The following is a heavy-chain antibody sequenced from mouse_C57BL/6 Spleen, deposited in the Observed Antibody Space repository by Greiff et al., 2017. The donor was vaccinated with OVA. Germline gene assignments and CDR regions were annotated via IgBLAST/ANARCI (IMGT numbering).Heavy chain of an antibody. J-gene: IGHJ2*01. CDR3: ARAETYDDTCSLNY. D-gene: IGHD2-12*01. Sequence: QVQLQQPGAELVKPGASVKLSCKASGYTFTSYWMHWVKQRPGQGLEWIGMIHPNSGSTNYNEKFKSKATLTVDKSSSTAYMQLSSLTSEDSAVYTCARAETYDDTCSLNYGGQGTTLTVSS. V-gene: IGHV1-64*01. CDR1: GYTFTSYW. CDR2: IHPNSGST.